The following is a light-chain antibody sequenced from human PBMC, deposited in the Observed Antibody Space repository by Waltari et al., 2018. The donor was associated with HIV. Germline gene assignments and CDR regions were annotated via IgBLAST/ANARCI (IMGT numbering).Light chain of an antibody. J-gene: IGLJ1*01. CDR3: SSYAGSSMSYA. Sequence: QSALTQPPSASGSPGQSVSISCTGASSDVGAFKYDSWYQQHPGKAPKLLIYDVTKRPSGVPDRFSGSKSGNTASLTVSGLQAEDEAHYYCSSYAGSSMSYAFGTGTKVTVL. V-gene: IGLV2-8*01. CDR2: DVT. CDR1: SSDVGAFKY.